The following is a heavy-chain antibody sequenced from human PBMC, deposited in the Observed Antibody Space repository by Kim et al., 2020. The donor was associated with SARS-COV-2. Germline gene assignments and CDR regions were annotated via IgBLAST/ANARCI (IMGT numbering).Heavy chain of an antibody. J-gene: IGHJ5*02. CDR3: ARGGHQLELLRWFDP. CDR2: INSDGSST. D-gene: IGHD1-7*01. V-gene: IGHV3-74*01. Sequence: GGSLRLSCAASGFTFSSYWMHWVRQAPGKGLVWVSRINSDGSSTSYADSLKGRFTISRDNAKNTLYLQMNSLRAEDTAVYYCARGGHQLELLRWFDPWGQGTLVTVSS. CDR1: GFTFSSYW.